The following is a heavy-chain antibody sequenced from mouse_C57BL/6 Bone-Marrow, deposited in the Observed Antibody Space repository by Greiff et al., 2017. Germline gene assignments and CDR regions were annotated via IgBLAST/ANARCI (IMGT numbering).Heavy chain of an antibody. CDR2: GQGLEWIG. Sequence: VQLQQSGPELARPWASVKISCPAFYTFSRRVHFAIRDPNYWMQWVKQRPGQGLEWIGAIYPGNGDTYYNQKFKGKATFTADKFSSTSYMQLSSLTSEDSAVYYCASIYYSNRRYFDVWGTGTTVTVSS. J-gene: IGHJ1*03. CDR1: YTFS. CDR3: SEDSAVYYCASIYYSNRRYFDV. D-gene: IGHD2-5*01. V-gene: IGHV1-87*01.